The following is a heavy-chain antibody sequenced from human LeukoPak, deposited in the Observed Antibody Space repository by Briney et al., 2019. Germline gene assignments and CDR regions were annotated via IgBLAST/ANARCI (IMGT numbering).Heavy chain of an antibody. V-gene: IGHV4-34*01. CDR2: INHSGST. Sequence: KPSETLSLTCAVYGGSFTGYYWSWIRQPPGTGLEWIGEINHSGSTNYNPSLTSRVTISVDTSKNQFSLKLSSMTAADTAVYYCARSQLQLDYYGMDVWGQGTTVTVSS. CDR3: ARSQLQLDYYGMDV. CDR1: GGSFTGYY. D-gene: IGHD4-11*01. J-gene: IGHJ6*02.